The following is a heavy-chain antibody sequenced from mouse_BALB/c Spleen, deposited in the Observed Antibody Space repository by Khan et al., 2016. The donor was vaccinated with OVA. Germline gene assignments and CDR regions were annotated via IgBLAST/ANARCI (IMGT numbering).Heavy chain of an antibody. V-gene: IGHV1-77*01. J-gene: IGHJ2*01. Sequence: QVRLQQSGAELARPGASVKMSCKASGYTFTDHYITWVKQRTGQGLEWIGEIYPGSGNIYYNENLKGKATLTEDKSSSTAYMHLSILTSEDSAVYFCARVDTTSLDYWGQGTTLTVSS. CDR1: GYTFTDHY. CDR2: IYPGSGNI. CDR3: ARVDTTSLDY. D-gene: IGHD4-1*02.